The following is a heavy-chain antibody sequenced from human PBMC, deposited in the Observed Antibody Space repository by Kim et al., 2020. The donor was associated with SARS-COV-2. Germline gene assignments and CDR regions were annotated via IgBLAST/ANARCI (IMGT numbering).Heavy chain of an antibody. CDR1: GFTFSDCD. CDR3: ASPVTRAYGMDV. CDR2: IGSSSSYI. Sequence: GGSLRLSCAASGFTFSDCDMNWVRQAPGKGLEWVSYIGSSSSYIYYADSVKGRFTISRDNAKNSLYLQMNSLRAEDTAVYYCASPVTRAYGMDVWGQGTTVTVSS. V-gene: IGHV3-21*04. J-gene: IGHJ6*02.